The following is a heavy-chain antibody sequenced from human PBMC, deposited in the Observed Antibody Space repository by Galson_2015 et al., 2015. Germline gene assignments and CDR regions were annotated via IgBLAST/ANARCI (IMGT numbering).Heavy chain of an antibody. D-gene: IGHD3-10*01. Sequence: QSGAEVKKPGESLKISCEGFGYSFTNYWIAWVRQMPGKGLEWMGIIYPGDSNTRYSPSFQGQVTISADKSISTTYLQWSSLKASDTAIYYCARHFYGSGAYYLDYWGQGTLVTVSS. J-gene: IGHJ4*02. CDR3: ARHFYGSGAYYLDY. V-gene: IGHV5-51*01. CDR1: GYSFTNYW. CDR2: IYPGDSNT.